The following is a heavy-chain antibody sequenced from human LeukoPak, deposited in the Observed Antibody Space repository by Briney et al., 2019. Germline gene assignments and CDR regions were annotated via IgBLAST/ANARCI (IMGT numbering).Heavy chain of an antibody. CDR2: INHSGST. CDR1: GGSFSGYY. V-gene: IGHV4-34*01. J-gene: IGHJ5*02. D-gene: IGHD2-21*01. CDR3: ARHSIWFDP. Sequence: SETLSLTCAVYGGSFSGYYWSWIRQPPGKGLEWIGEINHSGSTDYNPSLESRVTISVDTSKNQFSLKLSSVTAADTAVYYCARHSIWFDPWGQGTLVTVSS.